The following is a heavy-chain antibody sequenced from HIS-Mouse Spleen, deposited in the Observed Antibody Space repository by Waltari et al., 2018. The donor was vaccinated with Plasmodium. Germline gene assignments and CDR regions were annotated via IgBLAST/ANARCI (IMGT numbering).Heavy chain of an antibody. V-gene: IGHV1-18*01. CDR3: ARGSAGDAFDI. Sequence: QVQLVQSGAEVKKPGASVKFSCKASGSTFTNYGISWVRLAPGQGLEWMGWISPYNGNTHFAQKLQGRVTMTTDTSTSTAYMELRSLRSDDTAVYYCARGSAGDAFDIWGQGTMVTVSS. J-gene: IGHJ3*02. CDR2: ISPYNGNT. CDR1: GSTFTNYG. D-gene: IGHD6-19*01.